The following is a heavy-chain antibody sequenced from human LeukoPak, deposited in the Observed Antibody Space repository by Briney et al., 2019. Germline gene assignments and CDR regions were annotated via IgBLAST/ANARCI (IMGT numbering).Heavy chain of an antibody. CDR3: ARATFYYGSSGYYY. J-gene: IGHJ4*02. CDR1: GTTFSSYS. CDR2: ITGSSNYI. D-gene: IGHD3-22*01. V-gene: IGHV3-21*01. Sequence: GGSLSPSCAASGTTFSSYSMKWVRQAPGRGLEWVSSITGSSNYIYYAHSVRGRFTISRDNAKSSLYVQMNSLRAEDTAVYYCARATFYYGSSGYYYWGQGTLVSVSS.